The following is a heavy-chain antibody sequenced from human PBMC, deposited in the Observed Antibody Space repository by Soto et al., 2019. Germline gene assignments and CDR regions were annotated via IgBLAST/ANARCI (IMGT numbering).Heavy chain of an antibody. CDR1: GFTFSSYA. V-gene: IGHV3-23*01. CDR2: ISESGTTS. Sequence: EVQLLESGGGLVQPGGSLRLSCAASGFTFSSYAMSWVRQAPGKGLEWVSAISESGTTSYYADSVRGRFTISRDHAKNTLYLQMNSLSVEDTAVYYCAKSDPEYWGQGTLVTVSS. CDR3: AKSDPEY. D-gene: IGHD2-21*01. J-gene: IGHJ4*02.